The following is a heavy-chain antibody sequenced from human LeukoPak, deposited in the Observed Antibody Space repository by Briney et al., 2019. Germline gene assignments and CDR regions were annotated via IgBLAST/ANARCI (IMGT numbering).Heavy chain of an antibody. D-gene: IGHD6-13*01. V-gene: IGHV3-23*01. CDR1: GFTFSSYG. J-gene: IGHJ4*02. Sequence: PGGSLRLSCAASGFTFSSYGMSWVRQAPGKGLEWVSAISGSGGSTYYADSVKGRFTISRDNSKNALYLQMNSLRAEDTAVYYCAKPRNSSSWFVSPQFFDYWGQGTLVTVSS. CDR3: AKPRNSSSWFVSPQFFDY. CDR2: ISGSGGST.